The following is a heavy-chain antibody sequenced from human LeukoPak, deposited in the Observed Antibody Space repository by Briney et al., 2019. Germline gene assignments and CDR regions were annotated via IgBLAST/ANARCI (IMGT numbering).Heavy chain of an antibody. J-gene: IGHJ5*02. CDR2: ISLSGGT. CDR3: ARFLCDFWSGPDGHWFDP. V-gene: IGHV4-38-2*01. Sequence: SETLSLTRAVSGCSTSRGYYWGWIRQPPGKGLGWVGSISLSGGTYYTPSLKSRVTRSVATSKNQFSLKLSSVTAADTAVYYCARFLCDFWSGPDGHWFDPWGQGTLVTVSS. CDR1: GCSTSRGYY. D-gene: IGHD3-3*01.